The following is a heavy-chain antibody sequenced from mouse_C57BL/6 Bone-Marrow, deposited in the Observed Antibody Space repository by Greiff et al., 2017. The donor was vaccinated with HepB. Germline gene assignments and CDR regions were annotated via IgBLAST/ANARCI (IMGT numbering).Heavy chain of an antibody. CDR3: ARQDPFYYAMVY. CDR1: GFTFSSFG. V-gene: IGHV5-17*02. CDR2: ISSGSSAI. Sequence: EVMLVESGGGLVQPGGSRKLSCAASGFTFSSFGIHWVRQAPEKGLEWVAYISSGSSAIYYADTVKGRFTISRDNPKNTLFLQMTSLRSDDTAMYYCARQDPFYYAMVYWGQGTSVTVSS. J-gene: IGHJ4*01.